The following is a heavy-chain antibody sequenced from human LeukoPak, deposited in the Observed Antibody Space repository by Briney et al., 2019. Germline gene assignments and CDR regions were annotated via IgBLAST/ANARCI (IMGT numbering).Heavy chain of an antibody. J-gene: IGHJ6*03. CDR2: ISSSSSYI. Sequence: GRSLRLSCAASGFTFSSYSMNWVRQAPGKGLEWVSSISSSSSYIYYADSVKGRFTISRDNAKNSLYLQMNSLRAEDTAVYYCARSGGSTVFYYMDVWGKGTTVTVSS. V-gene: IGHV3-21*01. CDR1: GFTFSSYS. D-gene: IGHD2-2*01. CDR3: ARSGGSTVFYYMDV.